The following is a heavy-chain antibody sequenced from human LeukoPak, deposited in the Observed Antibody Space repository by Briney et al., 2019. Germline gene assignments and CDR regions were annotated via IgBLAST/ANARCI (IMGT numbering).Heavy chain of an antibody. V-gene: IGHV3-30*02. CDR2: IRYDGSNK. CDR3: ASETSGSYLGGNLDY. Sequence: GGSLRLSCAASGFTFSSYGMHWVRQAPGKGLEWVAFIRYDGSNKYYADSVKGRFTISRDNSKNTLYLQMNSLRAEDTAVYYCASETSGSYLGGNLDYWGQGTLVTVSS. CDR1: GFTFSSYG. J-gene: IGHJ4*02. D-gene: IGHD1-26*01.